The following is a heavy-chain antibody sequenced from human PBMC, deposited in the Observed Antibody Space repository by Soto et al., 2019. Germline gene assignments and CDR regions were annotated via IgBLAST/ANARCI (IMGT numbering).Heavy chain of an antibody. CDR2: INPSGGST. Sequence: ASVKVSCKASGHTFTSYYMHWVRQAPGPGLEWLGIINPSGGSTSYAQKFQGRVTMTRDTSTSTVYMELSSLRSEDTAAYYCARDLGNSGAPNDMDVWGQGTTVTVSS. D-gene: IGHD4-4*01. CDR3: ARDLGNSGAPNDMDV. J-gene: IGHJ6*02. CDR1: GHTFTSYY. V-gene: IGHV1-46*01.